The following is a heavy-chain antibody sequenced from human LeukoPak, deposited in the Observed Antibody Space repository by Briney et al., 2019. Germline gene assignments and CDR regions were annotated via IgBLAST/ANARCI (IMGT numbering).Heavy chain of an antibody. Sequence: GGSLRLSCAASGFTLSSYSMNWVRQAPGKGLEWVSYISSSSSTIYYADSVKGRFTISRDDAKNSLYLQMNSLRAEDTAVYYCASLELTGTTVDYWGQGTLVTVPS. V-gene: IGHV3-48*04. CDR2: ISSSSSTI. CDR3: ASLELTGTTVDY. D-gene: IGHD1-7*01. CDR1: GFTLSSYS. J-gene: IGHJ4*02.